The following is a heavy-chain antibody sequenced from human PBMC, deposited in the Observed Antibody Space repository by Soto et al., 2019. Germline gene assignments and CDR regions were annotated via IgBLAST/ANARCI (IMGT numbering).Heavy chain of an antibody. CDR2: ISSSGSTI. J-gene: IGHJ6*02. V-gene: IGHV3-11*01. D-gene: IGHD3-10*01. CDR3: ASLYGSGSYFGYYYGMDV. CDR1: GFTFSDYY. Sequence: QVQLVESGGGLVKPGGSLRLSCAASGFTFSDYYMSWIRQAPGKGLEWVSYISSSGSTIYYADSVKGRFTISRDNAKNSLYLVMNSLRAEDTAVSYCASLYGSGSYFGYYYGMDVWGQGTTVTVSS.